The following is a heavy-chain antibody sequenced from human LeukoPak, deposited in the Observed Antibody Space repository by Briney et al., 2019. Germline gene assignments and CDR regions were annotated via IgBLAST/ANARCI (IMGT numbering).Heavy chain of an antibody. V-gene: IGHV3-66*02. Sequence: GGSLRLSCAASGFTVSSAYLTWVRQAPGKGLKWVSTTYSGGNTYTADSVRGRFTISRDNSKNTLYLQMNTLRTEDTAVYYCARARGLAREVGSGSLDSWGPGTLVTVSS. D-gene: IGHD1-26*01. CDR3: ARARGLAREVGSGSLDS. J-gene: IGHJ5*01. CDR1: GFTVSSAY. CDR2: TYSGGNT.